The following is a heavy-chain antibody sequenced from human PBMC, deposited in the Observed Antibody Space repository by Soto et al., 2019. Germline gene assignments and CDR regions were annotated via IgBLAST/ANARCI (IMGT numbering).Heavy chain of an antibody. J-gene: IGHJ4*02. D-gene: IGHD4-4*01. CDR2: IYPGDSDT. V-gene: IGHV5-51*01. Sequence: VGSLKISCNASGYSFTSHWIGWVRQMPGNGLEWMGIIYPGDSDTRYSPSFQGQVTIAVDKSINTAYLQWSSLKASDTAMYYCARNDYNGNSVDYWGQGTLVTVSS. CDR3: ARNDYNGNSVDY. CDR1: GYSFTSHW.